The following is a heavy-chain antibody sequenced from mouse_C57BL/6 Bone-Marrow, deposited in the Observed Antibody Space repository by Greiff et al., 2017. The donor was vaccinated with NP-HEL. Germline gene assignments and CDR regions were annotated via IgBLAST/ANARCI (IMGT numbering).Heavy chain of an antibody. J-gene: IGHJ2*01. CDR3: ARQVVATSYFDY. D-gene: IGHD1-1*01. CDR2: ISSGGSYT. V-gene: IGHV5-6*02. CDR1: GFTFSSYG. Sequence: DVMLVESGGDLVKPGGSLKLSCAASGFTFSSYGMSWVRQTPDKRLEWVATISSGGSYTYYPDSVKGRFTISRDNAKNTLYLQMSSLKSEDTAMYYCARQVVATSYFDYWGQGTTLTVSS.